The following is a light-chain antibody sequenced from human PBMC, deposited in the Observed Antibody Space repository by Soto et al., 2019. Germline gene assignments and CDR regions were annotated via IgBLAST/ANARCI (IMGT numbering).Light chain of an antibody. J-gene: IGLJ1*01. Sequence: QSALTQPRSVSGSPGQSVTISCTGTSSDVGGYKYVSWYQQRPGKAPKLIIYEVTRRPSGVPDRIFASKSDTTASLTVSGLQAEDEADYYCSSFAGTNSFVFGTGTKLTVL. V-gene: IGLV2-11*01. CDR3: SSFAGTNSFV. CDR2: EVT. CDR1: SSDVGGYKY.